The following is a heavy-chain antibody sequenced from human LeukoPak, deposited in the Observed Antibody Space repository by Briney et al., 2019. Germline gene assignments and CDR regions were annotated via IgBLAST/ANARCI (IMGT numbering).Heavy chain of an antibody. CDR2: INPNGGDT. CDR3: ARVGFTSSWSNFDY. D-gene: IGHD6-13*01. J-gene: IGHJ4*02. Sequence: ASVKVSCKASGYTFAAYFIHWVRQAPGQGLEWMGRINPNGGDTNYAQKFQGRVTMTGDTSISTAYMELSSLRSDDTAMYYCARVGFTSSWSNFDYWGQGTLVSVSS. V-gene: IGHV1-2*06. CDR1: GYTFAAYF.